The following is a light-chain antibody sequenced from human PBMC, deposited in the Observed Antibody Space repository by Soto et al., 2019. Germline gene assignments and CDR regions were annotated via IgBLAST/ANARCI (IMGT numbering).Light chain of an antibody. CDR3: QQYGSSLTWT. CDR2: GAS. CDR1: QSVSSRY. J-gene: IGKJ1*01. V-gene: IGKV3-20*01. Sequence: IVLTQSPGTLSLSPGERAALSCRASQSVSSRYLVWYQQKPGQAPRLLIYGASSRATGIPDRFSGSGSGTDFTLTISRLEPEDFAVYYCQQYGSSLTWTFGQGTKVDI.